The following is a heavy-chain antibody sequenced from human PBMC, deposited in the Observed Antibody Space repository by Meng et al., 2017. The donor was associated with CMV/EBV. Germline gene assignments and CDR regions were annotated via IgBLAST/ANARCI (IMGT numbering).Heavy chain of an antibody. CDR2: ISGGGGST. J-gene: IGHJ6*02. D-gene: IGHD6-13*01. Sequence: GESLKISCAASGFTFSSYAMSWVRQAPGKGLEWVSAISGGGGSTYYADSVKGRFTISRDNSKNTLYLQMKSLRAEDTAVYYCAKTTAVDTRSYYYYGMDVWGQGTTVTVSS. CDR3: AKTTAVDTRSYYYYGMDV. V-gene: IGHV3-23*01. CDR1: GFTFSSYA.